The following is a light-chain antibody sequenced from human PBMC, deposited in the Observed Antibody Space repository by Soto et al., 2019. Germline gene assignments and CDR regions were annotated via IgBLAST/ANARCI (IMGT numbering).Light chain of an antibody. CDR2: AAS. Sequence: DLEMTQSPSSLSASVGARVSITCGASQGTRNDLGWYQQKPGRAAKRLIYAASSLQTGVPTRFTGTASGTDVTLTISRLEPEDCAVYDCQQYGSSPKTFGQGTKV. CDR1: QGTRND. V-gene: IGKV1-17*01. CDR3: QQYGSSPKT. J-gene: IGKJ1*01.